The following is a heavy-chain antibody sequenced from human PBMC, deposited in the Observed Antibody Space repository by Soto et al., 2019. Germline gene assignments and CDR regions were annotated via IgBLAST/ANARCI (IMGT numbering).Heavy chain of an antibody. CDR3: ARDPGTSNAHYTCLGT. D-gene: IGHD3-16*01. CDR2: ISSSSSYI. CDR1: GFTFSIYS. J-gene: IGHJ4*02. Sequence: GGSLRLSCAASGFTFSIYSMNWLRQAPGKGLEWVSSISSSSSYIYYADSVKGRFTISRDNAKNSLYLQMNSMRAEDTAVYYCARDPGTSNAHYTCLGTRGKGTLVTAAS. V-gene: IGHV3-21*01.